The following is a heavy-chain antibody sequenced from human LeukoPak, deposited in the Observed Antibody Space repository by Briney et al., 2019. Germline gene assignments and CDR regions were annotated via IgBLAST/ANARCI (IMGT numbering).Heavy chain of an antibody. CDR1: GFAFSSYA. CDR2: ISYDGSNK. D-gene: IGHD3-22*01. J-gene: IGHJ4*02. CDR3: AKPPGTMIVADY. V-gene: IGHV3-30-3*02. Sequence: GRSLRLSCAASGFAFSSYAMHWVRQAPGKGLEWVAVISYDGSNKYYADSVKGRFTISRDNSKNTLYLQMNSLRAEDTAVYYCAKPPGTMIVADYWGQGTLVTVSS.